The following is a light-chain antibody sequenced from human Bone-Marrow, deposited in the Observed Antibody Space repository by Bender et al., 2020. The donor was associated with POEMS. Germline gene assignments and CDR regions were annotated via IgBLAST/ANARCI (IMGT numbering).Light chain of an antibody. CDR3: FLSYSVVGI. CDR1: TGPVTSRHY. Sequence: QAVVSQEPSLTVSPGGTVTLTCGSSTGPVTSRHYPYWFQQKPGQAPKTLISDTSNKHPWTPARFSGSLVGGKAALTLSGAQPEDEADYYCFLSYSVVGIFGPGTKVTVL. J-gene: IGLJ1*01. V-gene: IGLV7-46*01. CDR2: DTS.